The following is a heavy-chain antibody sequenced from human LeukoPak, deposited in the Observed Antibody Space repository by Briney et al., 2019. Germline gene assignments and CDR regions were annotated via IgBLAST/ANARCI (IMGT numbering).Heavy chain of an antibody. J-gene: IGHJ4*02. CDR1: GGSISSSSYY. V-gene: IGHV4-39*01. D-gene: IGHD3-10*01. Sequence: SETLSLTCTVSGGSISSSSYYWGWIRQPPGKGLEWIGSIYYSGSTYYNPSLKSRVTISVDTSKNQFSLKLSSVTAADTAVYYCARHYYGSGTLGYFDYWGQGTLVTVS. CDR3: ARHYYGSGTLGYFDY. CDR2: IYYSGST.